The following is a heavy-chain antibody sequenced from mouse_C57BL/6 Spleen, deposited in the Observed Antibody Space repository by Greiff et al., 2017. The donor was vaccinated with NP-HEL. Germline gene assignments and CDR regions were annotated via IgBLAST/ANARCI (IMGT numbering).Heavy chain of an antibody. Sequence: VKLMESGPGLVAPSQSLSITCTVSGFSLTSYAISWVRQPPGKGLEWLGVICTGGGTNYTSALKSRLSISKDNSKSQVFLKMNSLQTDDTARYYCARNSYGSSYVYVDYWGQGTTLTVSS. CDR1: GFSLTSYA. CDR3: ARNSYGSSYVYVDY. CDR2: ICTGGGT. D-gene: IGHD1-1*01. V-gene: IGHV2-9-1*01. J-gene: IGHJ2*01.